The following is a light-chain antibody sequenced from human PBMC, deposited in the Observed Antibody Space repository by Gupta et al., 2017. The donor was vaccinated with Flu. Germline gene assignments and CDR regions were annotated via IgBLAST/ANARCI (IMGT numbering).Light chain of an antibody. J-gene: IGKJ2*01. CDR1: HSISTY. CDR3: QQSASTPNA. CDR2: AVS. V-gene: IGKV1-39*01. Sequence: SLSASAGDRVTITCRASHSISTYLHWYQQKPGKAPKLLIYAVSSRESGVPSRFSGSGSGTDFTLTISRLQPEDFATYYCQQSASTPNAFGQGTKLEIK.